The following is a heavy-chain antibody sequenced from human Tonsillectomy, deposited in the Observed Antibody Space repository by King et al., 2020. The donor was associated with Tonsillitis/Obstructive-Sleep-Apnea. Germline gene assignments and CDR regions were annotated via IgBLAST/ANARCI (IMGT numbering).Heavy chain of an antibody. V-gene: IGHV3-30*18. CDR3: AKDADYYGSGSYAEPYYYYYYMDV. D-gene: IGHD3-10*01. Sequence: VQLVESGGGVVQPGRSLRLSCAASGFTFSSYGMHWVRQAPGKGLERVAVRAYDGSNIYYADSVKSRFTIPSDNSKNTLYLQMNSLGAEDTAVYYCAKDADYYGSGSYAEPYYYYYYMDVWGKGTTVTVSS. CDR2: RAYDGSNI. J-gene: IGHJ6*03. CDR1: GFTFSSYG.